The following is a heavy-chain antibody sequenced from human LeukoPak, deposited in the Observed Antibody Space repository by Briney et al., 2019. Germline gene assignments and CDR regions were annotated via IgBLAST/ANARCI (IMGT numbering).Heavy chain of an antibody. CDR1: GGSISSYY. CDR2: IYYSGST. D-gene: IGHD6-19*01. Sequence: SETLSLTCTVSGGSISSYYWSWIRQPPGKGLEWIGYIYYSGSTNYNPSLKSRVTISVDTSKNQFSLKLSSVTAADTAVYYCARHSFSGSGWYTYYYYYGMDVWGQGTTVTVSS. CDR3: ARHSFSGSGWYTYYYYYGMDV. J-gene: IGHJ6*02. V-gene: IGHV4-59*08.